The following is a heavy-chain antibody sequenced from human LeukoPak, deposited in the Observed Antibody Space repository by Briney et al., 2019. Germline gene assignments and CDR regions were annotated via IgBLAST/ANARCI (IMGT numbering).Heavy chain of an antibody. CDR2: ISSSSSYI. CDR1: GFTFSSYV. D-gene: IGHD2-2*01. J-gene: IGHJ6*02. CDR3: ARDTMTVVVPALYYYYYGMDV. Sequence: PGGSLRLSCAASGFTFSSYVMSWVRQAPGKGLEWVSSISSSSSYIYYADSVKGRFTISRDNAKNSLYLQMNSLRAEDTAVYYCARDTMTVVVPALYYYYYGMDVWGQGTTVTVSS. V-gene: IGHV3-21*01.